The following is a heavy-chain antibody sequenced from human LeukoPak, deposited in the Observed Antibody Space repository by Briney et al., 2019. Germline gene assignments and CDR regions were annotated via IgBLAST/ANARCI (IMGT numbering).Heavy chain of an antibody. CDR2: INQDGSEK. D-gene: IGHD1-26*01. V-gene: IGHV3-7*05. Sequence: GGSLGLSCAASGFTFSSYLMTWVRQAPGTGLEWVANINQDGSEKYYVDSVRGRFTISRDNAENSLYLQMNSLRVEDTAIYYCARGSGSHVYWGQGTLVTVSS. CDR1: GFTFSSYL. CDR3: ARGSGSHVY. J-gene: IGHJ4*02.